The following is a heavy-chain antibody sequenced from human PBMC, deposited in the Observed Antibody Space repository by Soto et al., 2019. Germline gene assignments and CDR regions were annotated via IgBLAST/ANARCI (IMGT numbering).Heavy chain of an antibody. D-gene: IGHD4-17*01. CDR1: GYTFTSDS. CDR3: ARDGVALTTGISGY. V-gene: IGHV1-18*01. Sequence: GSVKVSCEASGYTFTSDSISWVRQAPGQGLEWMGWINVYNDNTKYAQKFQGRVTMTTDTSTSTVYMELRSLSSDDTAVYYCARDGVALTTGISGYWGQGTLVTVSS. CDR2: INVYNDNT. J-gene: IGHJ4*02.